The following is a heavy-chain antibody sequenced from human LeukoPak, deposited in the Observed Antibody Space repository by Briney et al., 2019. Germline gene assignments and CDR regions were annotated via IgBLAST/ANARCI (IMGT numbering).Heavy chain of an antibody. CDR3: AKGMDV. CDR1: GFTFSNNW. V-gene: IGHV3-7*01. J-gene: IGHJ6*02. CDR2: IKRDGSEK. Sequence: GGSLRLSCEGTGFTFSNNWMHWVRQAPGKGLEWVANIKRDGSEKYYVESVKGRFTISRDNAKKSAYLQMNSLRTEDTAVYYCAKGMDVWGQGTTVTVSS.